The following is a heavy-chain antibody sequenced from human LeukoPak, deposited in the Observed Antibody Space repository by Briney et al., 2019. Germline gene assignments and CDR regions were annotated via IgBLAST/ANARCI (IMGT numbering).Heavy chain of an antibody. CDR3: ANSPGSYYEPPLFDY. Sequence: PGGSLRLSCAASGFTFSSYAMSWVRQAPGKGLEWVSAISGSGGSTYYADSVKGRFTISRDNSKNTLYLQMNSLRAEDTAVYYCANSPGSYYEPPLFDYWGQGTLVTVSS. D-gene: IGHD1-26*01. V-gene: IGHV3-23*01. CDR1: GFTFSSYA. CDR2: ISGSGGST. J-gene: IGHJ4*02.